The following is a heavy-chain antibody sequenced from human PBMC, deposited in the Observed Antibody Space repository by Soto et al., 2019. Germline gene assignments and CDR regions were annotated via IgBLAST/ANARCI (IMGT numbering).Heavy chain of an antibody. J-gene: IGHJ4*02. D-gene: IGHD6-19*01. V-gene: IGHV1-2*04. CDR2: INPNSGDT. CDR3: ATSRISIAVAGETEYYFDY. CDR1: VYVFTGYD. Sequence: GASVTVSCKASVYVFTGYDMHWVRQAPGQGLELMGWINPNSGDTNYTQKFQGWVTMTRDTSISTAYMELSRLRSDDTAVYYCATSRISIAVAGETEYYFDYWGQGTLVTVSS.